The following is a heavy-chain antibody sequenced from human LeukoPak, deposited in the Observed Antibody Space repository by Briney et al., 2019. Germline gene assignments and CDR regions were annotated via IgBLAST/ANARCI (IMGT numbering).Heavy chain of an antibody. V-gene: IGHV4-31*03. CDR3: VRDCYPCSGWYRSFDY. J-gene: IGHJ4*02. D-gene: IGHD6-19*01. CDR1: GGSISSGGSY. CDR2: IYYSGST. Sequence: PSQTLSLTCTVSGGSISSGGSYWGWIRQHPGKGLEWMVYIYYSGSTYYNPSLKSRVTISVDTSKNQFSLKLSSVSAADTGVYYCVRDCYPCSGWYRSFDYWGQGTLVTVSS.